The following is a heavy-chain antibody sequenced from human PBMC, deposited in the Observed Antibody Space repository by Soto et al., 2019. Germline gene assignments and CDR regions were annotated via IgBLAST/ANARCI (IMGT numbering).Heavy chain of an antibody. CDR1: GFTFDDYG. CDR3: ARDGYYYYYMDV. J-gene: IGHJ6*03. CDR2: INWNGGST. Sequence: GGSLRLSCAASGFTFDDYGMSWVRQAPGKGLEWVSGINWNGGSTGYADSVKGRFTISRDNAKNSLYLQMNSLRAEDTALYHCARDGYYYYYMDVWGKGTTVTVSS. V-gene: IGHV3-20*01.